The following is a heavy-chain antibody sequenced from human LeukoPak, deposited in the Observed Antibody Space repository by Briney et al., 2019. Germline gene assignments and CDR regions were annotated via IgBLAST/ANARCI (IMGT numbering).Heavy chain of an antibody. CDR3: ASGRYNSGGYFFDY. J-gene: IGHJ4*02. V-gene: IGHV3-74*01. Sequence: GGSLRLSCAASGFTFSSYWIHWVRQAPGKGLVWVSRTNSDGSSTSYADSVKGRFTISRDNAKNTLYLQMNSLRAEDTAVYFCASGRYNSGGYFFDYWGQGTLVTVSS. D-gene: IGHD2-15*01. CDR2: TNSDGSST. CDR1: GFTFSSYW.